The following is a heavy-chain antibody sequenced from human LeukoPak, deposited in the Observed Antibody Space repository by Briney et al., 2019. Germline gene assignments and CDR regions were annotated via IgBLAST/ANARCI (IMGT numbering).Heavy chain of an antibody. Sequence: ASVKVSCKASGYTFTSYYMHWVRQAPGQGLEWMGIINPSGGSTSYAQKFQGRVTMTRDMSTSTVYMELSSLRSEDTAVYFCAREWSDTAIYDYWGQGTLVTVSS. CDR2: INPSGGST. CDR1: GYTFTSYY. V-gene: IGHV1-46*01. D-gene: IGHD5-18*01. CDR3: AREWSDTAIYDY. J-gene: IGHJ4*02.